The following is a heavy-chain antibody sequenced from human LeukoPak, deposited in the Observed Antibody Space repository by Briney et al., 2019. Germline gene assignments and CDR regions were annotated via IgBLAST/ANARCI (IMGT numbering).Heavy chain of an antibody. CDR1: GFTFSSYS. J-gene: IGHJ4*02. CDR2: ISSSSSTI. Sequence: GGSLRLSCAASGFTFSSYSMNWVRQAPGKGLEWVSYISSSSSTIYYADSVKGRFTISRDNAKNSLYLQMNSLRAEDTAVYYCARGSVSYGAPLDYWGQGTLVTVSS. D-gene: IGHD5-18*01. CDR3: ARGSVSYGAPLDY. V-gene: IGHV3-48*01.